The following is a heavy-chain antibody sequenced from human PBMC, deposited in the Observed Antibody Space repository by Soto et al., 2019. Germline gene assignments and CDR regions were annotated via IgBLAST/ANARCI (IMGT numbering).Heavy chain of an antibody. D-gene: IGHD3-3*01. Sequence: PGGSLRLSCTASGFTFGDYAMSWFRQAPGKGLEWVGFIRSKAYGGTTEYAASVKGRFTISRDDSKSIAYLQMNSLKTEDTAVYYCTRVSDFWSGYYGNYFDYWGQGTLVTVSS. CDR2: IRSKAYGGTT. CDR1: GFTFGDYA. V-gene: IGHV3-49*03. CDR3: TRVSDFWSGYYGNYFDY. J-gene: IGHJ4*02.